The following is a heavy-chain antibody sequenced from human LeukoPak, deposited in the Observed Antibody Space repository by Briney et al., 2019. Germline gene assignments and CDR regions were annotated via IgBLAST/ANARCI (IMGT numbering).Heavy chain of an antibody. V-gene: IGHV3-33*06. D-gene: IGHD4-23*01. CDR2: IWYDGSNK. J-gene: IGHJ6*02. CDR3: AKVVTPSLVIYYYYGMDV. CDR1: GFTFSSYG. Sequence: GGSLRLSCAAPGFTFSSYGTHWVRQAPGKGLEWVAVIWYDGSNKYYADSVKGRFTISRDNSKNTLYLQMNSLRAEDTAVYYCAKVVTPSLVIYYYYGMDVWGQGTTVTVSS.